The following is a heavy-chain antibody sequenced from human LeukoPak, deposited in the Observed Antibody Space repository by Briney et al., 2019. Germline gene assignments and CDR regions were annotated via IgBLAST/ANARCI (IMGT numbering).Heavy chain of an antibody. Sequence: SETLSLTCTVSGDSTSSGGYYWSWIRQPPGKGLEWIGYIYYSGSTHYNPSLQSRVTMSRDRSKSQFSLKLSSVTVADTAVYYCARDMGITMARGVITDSAFDIWGQGTMVTVSS. J-gene: IGHJ3*02. CDR3: ARDMGITMARGVITDSAFDI. CDR1: GDSTSSGGYY. D-gene: IGHD3-10*01. V-gene: IGHV4-30-2*01. CDR2: IYYSGST.